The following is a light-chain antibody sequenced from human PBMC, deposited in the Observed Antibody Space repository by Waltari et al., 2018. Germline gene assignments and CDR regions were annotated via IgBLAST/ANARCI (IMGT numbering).Light chain of an antibody. CDR2: GAS. J-gene: IGKJ4*01. CDR3: QQYDISPLT. V-gene: IGKV3-20*01. CDR1: QTVRTTY. Sequence: EIVLTQSPGTLSLSPGERATLSCRASQTVRTTYLAWYHQKPGQAPTLLIYGASSRDTGIPDRFSGSGSGTDFSLTISSLEPEDFAVYYCQQYDISPLTFGGGTKVEIK.